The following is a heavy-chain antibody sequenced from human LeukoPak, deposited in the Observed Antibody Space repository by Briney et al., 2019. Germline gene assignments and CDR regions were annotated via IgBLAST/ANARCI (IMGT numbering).Heavy chain of an antibody. D-gene: IGHD3-10*01. Sequence: GGSLRLSCAASGLTFSSYEMNWVRHAPGKGLEWVSYISTSGSSIYYADSVKGRFTISRDNSNNTLYLEINSLRAEDTAVYYCARDENYYGSGSYLSGWGQGTLVTVSS. CDR1: GLTFSSYE. CDR2: ISTSGSSI. V-gene: IGHV3-48*03. CDR3: ARDENYYGSGSYLSG. J-gene: IGHJ4*02.